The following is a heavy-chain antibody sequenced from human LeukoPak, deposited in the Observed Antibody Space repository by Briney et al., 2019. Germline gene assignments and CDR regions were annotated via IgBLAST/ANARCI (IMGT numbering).Heavy chain of an antibody. D-gene: IGHD5-24*01. CDR2: ISGSGGST. CDR3: ARDVGRDGYKIGPDAFDI. CDR1: GFNFSSYG. J-gene: IGHJ3*02. V-gene: IGHV3-23*01. Sequence: QTGGSLRLSCAASGFNFSSYGMSWVRQAPGKGLEWVSAISGSGGSTYYADSVKGRFTISRDNSKNTLYLQMNSLRAEDTAVYYCARDVGRDGYKIGPDAFDIWGQGTMVTVSS.